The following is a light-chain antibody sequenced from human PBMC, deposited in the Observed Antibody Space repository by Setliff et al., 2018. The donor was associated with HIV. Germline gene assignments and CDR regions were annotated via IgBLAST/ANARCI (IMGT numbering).Light chain of an antibody. CDR1: SSDIGGYNY. Sequence: QSVLTQPASMSGSPGQSITISCTGTSSDIGGYNYVSWYQHHPGKASKIMIYDVSNRPSGVSNRFSGSKSGNTASLTISGLQADDEADYYCSSYSTSNTPSVIFGGGTQLTVL. V-gene: IGLV2-14*01. CDR2: DVS. CDR3: SSYSTSNTPSVI. J-gene: IGLJ2*01.